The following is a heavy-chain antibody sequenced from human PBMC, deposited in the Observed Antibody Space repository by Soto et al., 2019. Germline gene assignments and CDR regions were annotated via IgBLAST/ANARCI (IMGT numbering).Heavy chain of an antibody. CDR3: AKHSAGYRSSTSCYDDMDV. CDR2: ISSSSSTI. J-gene: IGHJ6*03. Sequence: EGSLRLSCAASGFTFSSYSMNWVRQAPGKGLEWVSYISSSSSTIYYADSVKGRFTISRDNAKNSLYLQMNSLRAEDTAVYYCAKHSAGYRSSTSCYDDMDVCGKXPTVTVSS. D-gene: IGHD2-2*01. V-gene: IGHV3-48*04. CDR1: GFTFSSYS.